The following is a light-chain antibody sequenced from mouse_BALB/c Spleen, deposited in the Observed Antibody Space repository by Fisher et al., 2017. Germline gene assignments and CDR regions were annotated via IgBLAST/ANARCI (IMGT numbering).Light chain of an antibody. CDR1: SSVSSSY. V-gene: IGKV4-78*01. CDR2: DTS. CDR3: HQYHRSPFT. Sequence: IVLTQSPAIMSASPGEKVTLTCSASSSVSSSYLYWYQQKPGSSPRLLIYDTSNLASGVPVRFSGSGSGTSYSLTISRMEAEDAATYYCHQYHRSPFTFGSGTKLEIK. J-gene: IGKJ4*01.